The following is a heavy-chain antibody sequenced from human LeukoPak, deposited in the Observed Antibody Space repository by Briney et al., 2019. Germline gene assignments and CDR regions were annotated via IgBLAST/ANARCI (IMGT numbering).Heavy chain of an antibody. Sequence: SCKASGYTFTSYAMHWVRQAPGKGLEWVAVISYDGSNKYYADSVKGRFTISRDNSKNTLYLQMNSLRAEDTAVYYCARLTLYDYWGQGTLVTVPS. D-gene: IGHD3-10*01. V-gene: IGHV3-30*04. CDR1: GYTFTSYA. CDR3: ARLTLYDY. CDR2: ISYDGSNK. J-gene: IGHJ4*02.